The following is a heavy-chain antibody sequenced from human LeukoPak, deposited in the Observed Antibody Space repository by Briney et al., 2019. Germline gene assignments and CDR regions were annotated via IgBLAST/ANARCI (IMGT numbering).Heavy chain of an antibody. CDR3: ARSKSRDFFDY. CDR2: IYCSGST. V-gene: IGHV4-59*01. Sequence: SETLSLTCTVSGGSISSYYWSWIRQPPGKGLEWIGYIYCSGSTNYNPSLKSRVTISVDTSKNQFSLKLSSVTAADTAVYYCARSKSRDFFDYWGQGTLVTVSS. D-gene: IGHD5-24*01. CDR1: GGSISSYY. J-gene: IGHJ4*02.